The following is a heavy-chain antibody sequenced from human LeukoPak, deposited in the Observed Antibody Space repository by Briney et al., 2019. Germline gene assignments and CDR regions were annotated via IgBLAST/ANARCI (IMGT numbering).Heavy chain of an antibody. Sequence: GGSLRLSCAASGFTFSSYSMNWVRQAPGKGLEWVSFISSSSSYIYYADSVKGRFTISRDNAKNSLYLQMNSLRAEDTAVYYCARDLMIVVLTNAFDIWGQGTMVTVSS. CDR3: ARDLMIVVLTNAFDI. D-gene: IGHD3-22*01. CDR1: GFTFSSYS. J-gene: IGHJ3*02. V-gene: IGHV3-21*01. CDR2: ISSSSSYI.